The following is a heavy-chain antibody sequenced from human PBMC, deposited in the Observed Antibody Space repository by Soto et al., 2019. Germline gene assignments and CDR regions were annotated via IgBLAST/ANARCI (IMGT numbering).Heavy chain of an antibody. CDR3: AKDSFFIEAGGWGSYYLYYFDY. CDR1: GFTFSSYA. J-gene: IGHJ4*02. Sequence: GGSLRLSCAASGFTFSSYAMSWVRQAPGKGLEWVSASSGSGGSTYYADSVKGRFTISRDNSKNTLYLQMNSLRAEDTAVYYCAKDSFFIEAGGWGSYYLYYFDYWGQGTLVTVSS. D-gene: IGHD3-10*01. CDR2: SSGSGGST. V-gene: IGHV3-23*01.